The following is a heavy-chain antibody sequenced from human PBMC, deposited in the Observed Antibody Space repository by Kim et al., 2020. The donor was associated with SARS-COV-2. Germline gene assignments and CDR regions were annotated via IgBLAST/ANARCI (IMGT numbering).Heavy chain of an antibody. CDR1: GFTFSSYT. D-gene: IGHD3-10*01. Sequence: GGSLRLSCVASGFTFSSYTMHWVRQAPGKGLEWVSIISYDRSIKYSADSVKGRFTISRDNSKNTLYLQMNSLRAEDTAVYYCTRDSPTTNYGSRRPNWYFDLWGRGTLVTVSS. V-gene: IGHV3-30-3*01. J-gene: IGHJ2*01. CDR2: ISYDRSIK. CDR3: TRDSPTTNYGSRRPNWYFDL.